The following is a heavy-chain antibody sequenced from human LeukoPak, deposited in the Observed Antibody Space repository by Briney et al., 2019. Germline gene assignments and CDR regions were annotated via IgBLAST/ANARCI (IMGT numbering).Heavy chain of an antibody. V-gene: IGHV3-30*02. CDR2: IRYDGSII. CDR3: AKDVNTGGDYFDH. CDR1: GFTFRNSG. Sequence: GESLRLSCAASGFTFRNSGMHWVRQALAKGLEWVSFIRYDGSIIYYADSVKGRFTISRDNSNNTLYLQMNSLSAEDTAVYYCAKDVNTGGDYFDHWGQGTLVTVSS. J-gene: IGHJ4*02. D-gene: IGHD1-14*01.